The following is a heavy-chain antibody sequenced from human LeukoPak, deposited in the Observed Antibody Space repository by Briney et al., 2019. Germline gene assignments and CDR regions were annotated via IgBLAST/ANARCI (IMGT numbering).Heavy chain of an antibody. CDR1: GGSISSYY. Sequence: PSETLSLTCTVSGGSISSYYWSWIRQPPGKGLEWIGYIYYSGSTNYNPSLKSRVTISVDTSKNQFSLKLSSVSAADTAVYYCARGGDGYSTRFDYWGQGTLVTVSS. D-gene: IGHD5-24*01. CDR3: ARGGDGYSTRFDY. V-gene: IGHV4-59*01. J-gene: IGHJ4*02. CDR2: IYYSGST.